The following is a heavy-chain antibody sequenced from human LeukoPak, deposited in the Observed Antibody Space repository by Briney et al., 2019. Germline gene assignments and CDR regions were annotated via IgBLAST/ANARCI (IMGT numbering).Heavy chain of an antibody. CDR1: GGSFSGYY. CDR2: IYHSGST. J-gene: IGHJ5*02. Sequence: PSETLSLTCAVYGGSFSGYYWSWIRQPPGKGLEWIGEIYHSGSTNYNPSLKSRVTISVDKSKNQFSLKLSSVTAADTAVYYCARESVYYDSSGYSGWFDPWGQGTLVTVSS. CDR3: ARESVYYDSSGYSGWFDP. D-gene: IGHD3-22*01. V-gene: IGHV4-34*01.